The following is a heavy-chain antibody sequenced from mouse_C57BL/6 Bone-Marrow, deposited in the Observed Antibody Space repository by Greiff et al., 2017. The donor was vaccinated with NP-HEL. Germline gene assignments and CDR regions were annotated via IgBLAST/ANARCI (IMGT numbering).Heavy chain of an antibody. CDR3: TRVVWSYGSSHWYFDV. D-gene: IGHD1-1*01. J-gene: IGHJ1*03. CDR1: GFTFSSYA. Sequence: EVKLVESGEGLVKPGGSLKLSCAASGFTFSSYAMSWVRQTPEKRLEWVAYISSGGDYIYYADTVKGRFTISRDNARNTLYLQMSSLKSEDTAMYYCTRVVWSYGSSHWYFDVWGTGTTVTVSS. CDR2: ISSGGDYI. V-gene: IGHV5-9-1*02.